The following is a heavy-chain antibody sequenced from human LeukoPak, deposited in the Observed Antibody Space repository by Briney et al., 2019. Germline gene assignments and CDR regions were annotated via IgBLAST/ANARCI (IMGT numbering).Heavy chain of an antibody. J-gene: IGHJ6*03. V-gene: IGHV4-34*01. D-gene: IGHD2-8*01. CDR2: INHSGST. CDR1: GGSFSGYY. Sequence: SETLSLTCAVYGGSFSGYYWSWIRQPPGKGLEWIGEINHSGSTNYNPSLKSRVTISVDTSKNQFSLKMSSVTAADTAVYYCARGRYCPNGVCPDYYYYMEVWGKGTTVTVAS. CDR3: ARGRYCPNGVCPDYYYYMEV.